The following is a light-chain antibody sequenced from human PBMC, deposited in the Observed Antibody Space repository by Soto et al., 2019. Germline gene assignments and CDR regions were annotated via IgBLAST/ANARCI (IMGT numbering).Light chain of an antibody. V-gene: IGLV2-14*01. CDR3: SSYTSISTLYV. J-gene: IGLJ1*01. CDR1: SSDLGAYDY. CDR2: EVN. Sequence: QSVPTQAAYLSGSPGQTITISCTGTSSDLGAYDYVSWSQQHPGKAPKLMISEVNNRPSGVSNRFSGSKSDNTASLTISGLQAEDEADYYCSSYTSISTLYVFGTGTKVTVL.